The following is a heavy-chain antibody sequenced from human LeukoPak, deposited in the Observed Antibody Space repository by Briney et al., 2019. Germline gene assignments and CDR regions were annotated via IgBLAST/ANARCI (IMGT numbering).Heavy chain of an antibody. D-gene: IGHD3-16*01. V-gene: IGHV3-33*01. J-gene: IGHJ4*02. CDR2: IWYDGSNK. CDR3: ARSHGIALGAYYFDY. Sequence: GRSLRLSCAASGFTFSSYGMHWVRQAPGKGLEWVAVIWYDGSNKYYADSVKGRFTISRDNSKNTLYLQMNSLRAEDTAVYYCARSHGIALGAYYFDYWGQGTLVTVSS. CDR1: GFTFSSYG.